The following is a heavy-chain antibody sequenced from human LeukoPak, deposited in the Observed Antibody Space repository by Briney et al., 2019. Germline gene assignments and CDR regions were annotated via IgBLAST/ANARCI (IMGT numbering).Heavy chain of an antibody. V-gene: IGHV3-23*01. D-gene: IGHD1-1*01. CDR1: GFTFTSYG. Sequence: PGGSLRLSCSGSGFTFTSYGMSWVRQAPGKGLEWVSGISNSGGSTFYADSVKGRFTISRDKSTNTLFLQMNSLRVEDTAVYYCAKDRTNNWRNFDYWGQGTLVTVAS. CDR3: AKDRTNNWRNFDY. J-gene: IGHJ4*02. CDR2: ISNSGGST.